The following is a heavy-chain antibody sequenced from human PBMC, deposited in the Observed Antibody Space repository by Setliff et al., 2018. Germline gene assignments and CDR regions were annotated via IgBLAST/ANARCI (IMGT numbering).Heavy chain of an antibody. CDR2: INQSGNT. Sequence: SETLSLTCTVYGGSFSDYYWGWIRQSPGNRPEWIAEINQSGNTNYNPSLNSRVSVSVDTPTNQFSLKVFSVTAADTAVYYCRFWSSYYKNDYWAQGTLVTVSS. CDR3: RFWSSYYKNDY. V-gene: IGHV4-34*01. J-gene: IGHJ4*02. CDR1: GGSFSDYY. D-gene: IGHD3-3*01.